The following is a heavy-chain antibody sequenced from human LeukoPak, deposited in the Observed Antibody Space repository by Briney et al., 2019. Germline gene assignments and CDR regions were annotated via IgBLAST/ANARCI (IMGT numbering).Heavy chain of an antibody. J-gene: IGHJ6*02. D-gene: IGHD4-17*01. CDR3: AGDYGEYYYGMDV. V-gene: IGHV3-33*01. CDR1: GFTFNSYG. Sequence: GRSLRLSCAASGFTFNSYGVHWVRQAPGKGLEWVAVIWYDGSNEYYADSVKGRFTISRDNSKNTLYLQMNSLRAEDTAVYYCAGDYGEYYYGMDVWGQGTTVTVSS. CDR2: IWYDGSNE.